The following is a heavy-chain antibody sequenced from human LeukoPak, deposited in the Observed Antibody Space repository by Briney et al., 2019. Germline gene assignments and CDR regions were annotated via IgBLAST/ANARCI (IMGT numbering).Heavy chain of an antibody. CDR1: GGSISSSSYY. V-gene: IGHV4-39*07. CDR2: IYYSGST. CDR3: ARSRELLFGGFDY. J-gene: IGHJ4*02. D-gene: IGHD1-26*01. Sequence: SETLSLTCTVSGGSISSSSYYWGWIRQPPGKGLEWIGSIYYSGSTYYNPSLKSRVTVSVDTSKNQFSLKLSSVTAADTAVYYCARSRELLFGGFDYWGQGTLVTVSS.